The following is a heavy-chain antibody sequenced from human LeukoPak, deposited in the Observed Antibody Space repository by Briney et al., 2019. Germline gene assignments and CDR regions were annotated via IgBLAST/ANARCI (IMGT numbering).Heavy chain of an antibody. CDR1: GFTFSNYA. Sequence: GGSLRLSCAASGFTFSNYAMSWVRQAPGKGLEWVSAISGGGDNTYYADSVKGRFTISRDNSKSTLYVQMNSLRAEDTALYYCAKVSTSSYYFDHWGQGTLVTVSS. V-gene: IGHV3-23*01. D-gene: IGHD6-6*01. CDR3: AKVSTSSYYFDH. CDR2: ISGGGDNT. J-gene: IGHJ4*02.